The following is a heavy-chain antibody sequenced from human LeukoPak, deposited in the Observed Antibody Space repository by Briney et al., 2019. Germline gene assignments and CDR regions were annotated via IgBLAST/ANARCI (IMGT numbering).Heavy chain of an antibody. CDR3: ARRGGTPMIGDH. CDR2: LSNTGNI. CDR1: GFTFSSYG. V-gene: IGHV3-48*01. D-gene: IGHD3-10*02. Sequence: GGSLRLSCAASGFTFSSYGMNWVRQAPGKGLEWLSYLSNTGNIHYAQSVKGRFTISRDNAKNSLYLQMDGLRAEDTAVYYCARRGGTPMIGDHWGQGILVTVAS. J-gene: IGHJ4*02.